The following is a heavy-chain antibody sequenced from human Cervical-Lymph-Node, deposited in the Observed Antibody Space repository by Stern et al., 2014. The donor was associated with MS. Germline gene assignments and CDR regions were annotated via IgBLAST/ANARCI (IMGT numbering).Heavy chain of an antibody. J-gene: IGHJ6*02. CDR2: IIPKFGTP. CDR3: ARCRDILTAFYDGMDV. D-gene: IGHD3-9*01. Sequence: VQLVESGAEVKKPGSSVKVSCKASGGTFSTHAISWVRQVPGLGLEWMGGIIPKFGTPNYAQRFQDRVTITADESTSTAHMELSSLRSEDTAVYYCARCRDILTAFYDGMDVWGQGTTVTVS. CDR1: GGTFSTHA. V-gene: IGHV1-69*01.